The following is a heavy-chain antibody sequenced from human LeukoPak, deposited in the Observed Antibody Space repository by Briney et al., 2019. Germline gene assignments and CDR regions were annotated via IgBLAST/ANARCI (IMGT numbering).Heavy chain of an antibody. V-gene: IGHV3-23*01. D-gene: IGHD4-17*01. CDR3: AKDHFADYGDYVGFFGY. Sequence: GGSLRLSCAASGFTFSSYAMSWVRQAPGKGLEWVSAISGSGGSTYYADSVKGRFTISRDDSKNTLYLQMNSLRAEDTAVYYCAKDHFADYGDYVGFFGYWGQGTLVTVSS. J-gene: IGHJ4*02. CDR1: GFTFSSYA. CDR2: ISGSGGST.